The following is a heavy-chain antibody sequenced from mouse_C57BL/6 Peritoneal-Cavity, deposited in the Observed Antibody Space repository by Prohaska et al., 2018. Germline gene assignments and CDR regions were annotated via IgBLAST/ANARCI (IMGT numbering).Heavy chain of an antibody. CDR2: INSDGSAI. J-gene: IGHJ1*03. CDR1: GFTFSGFW. CDR3: MRYGNYWYVDV. D-gene: IGHD2-1*01. Sequence: VQPGGSRGLSCEGSGFTFSGFWMSWVRQTPGKTLEWIGDINSDGSAINYAPSIKDRFTIFRDNDKSTLYLQMSNVRSEDTATYFCMRYGNYWYVDVWGTGTTVTVSS. V-gene: IGHV11-2*01.